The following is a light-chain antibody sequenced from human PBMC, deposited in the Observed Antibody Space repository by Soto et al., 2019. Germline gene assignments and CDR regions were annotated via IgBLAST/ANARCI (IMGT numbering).Light chain of an antibody. CDR1: QSISSY. CDR2: AAS. Sequence: DIQMTQSPSSPSASVGDRVTLPFPASQSISSYLNGYQQKPGKATKLLIYAASSLQSGVPSRFSGSGSGTDFTLTISSLQPEDFATYYCQQSYSTPITFGQGTRLEIK. V-gene: IGKV1-39*01. CDR3: QQSYSTPIT. J-gene: IGKJ5*01.